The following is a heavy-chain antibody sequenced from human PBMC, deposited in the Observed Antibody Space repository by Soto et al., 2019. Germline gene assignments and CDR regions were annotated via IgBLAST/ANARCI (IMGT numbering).Heavy chain of an antibody. V-gene: IGHV3-23*01. J-gene: IGHJ4*02. D-gene: IGHD4-17*01. CDR3: AKVRNLDYGDYNRHFDY. Sequence: GGSLRLSCAASGFTFSSYAMSWVRQAPGKGLEWVSAISGSGGSTYYADSVKGRFTISRDNSKNTLYLQMNSLRAEDTAVYYCAKVRNLDYGDYNRHFDYWGQGTLVTVSS. CDR2: ISGSGGST. CDR1: GFTFSSYA.